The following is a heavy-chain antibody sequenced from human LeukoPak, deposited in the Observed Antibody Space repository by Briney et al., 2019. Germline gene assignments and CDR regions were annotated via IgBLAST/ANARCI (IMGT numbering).Heavy chain of an antibody. J-gene: IGHJ6*02. CDR3: ARDRRPYTYIGMDV. D-gene: IGHD3-16*01. Sequence: GGSLRLSCAASGFTFSSYGMHWVRQAPGKGLEWVAVIWYDGSNKYYADSVKGRFTISRDNSKNTLYLQMNSLRAEDTAVYYCARDRRPYTYIGMDVWGQGTTVTVSS. V-gene: IGHV3-33*01. CDR2: IWYDGSNK. CDR1: GFTFSSYG.